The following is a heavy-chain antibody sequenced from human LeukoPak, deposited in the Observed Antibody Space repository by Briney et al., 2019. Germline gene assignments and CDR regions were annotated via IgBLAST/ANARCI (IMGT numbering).Heavy chain of an antibody. Sequence: GGSLRLSCAASGFTFNTYAMSWVRQAPGKGLEWVSSNSGSGGSTYYADSVEGRFTISRDNSKNTLYLQMNSLRAEDTAVYYCAITGGSDDDYWGQGTLVTVSS. CDR2: NSGSGGST. J-gene: IGHJ4*02. V-gene: IGHV3-23*01. CDR3: AITGGSDDDY. D-gene: IGHD2-8*02. CDR1: GFTFNTYA.